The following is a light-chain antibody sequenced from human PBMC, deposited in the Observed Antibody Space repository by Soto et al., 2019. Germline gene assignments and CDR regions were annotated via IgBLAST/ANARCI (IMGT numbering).Light chain of an antibody. J-gene: IGKJ1*01. CDR2: GAS. CDR1: QSVSSSY. V-gene: IGKV3-20*01. Sequence: EIVLTQSPGTLSLSPGERATLSCRASQSVSSSYLSWYQQKPGQAPRLLMYGASNRATGIPDRFSGSGSGTGFTLTISRLEPEDFAVYYCQQYGSSPWTFGQGTKVEI. CDR3: QQYGSSPWT.